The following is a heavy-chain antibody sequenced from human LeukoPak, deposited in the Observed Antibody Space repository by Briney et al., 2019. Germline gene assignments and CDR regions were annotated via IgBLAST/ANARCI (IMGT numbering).Heavy chain of an antibody. CDR2: TYYRSKWYN. CDR3: AMGTGYCSGGSCYYFYYGMDV. CDR1: GDSVSSNSAA. J-gene: IGHJ6*02. D-gene: IGHD2-15*01. V-gene: IGHV6-1*01. Sequence: SQTLSLTCAIPGDSVSSNSAAWNWIRQSPSRGLEWLGRTYYRSKWYNDYAVSVKSRITINPDTSKNQFSLQLNSVTPEDTAVYYCAMGTGYCSGGSCYYFYYGMDVWGQGTTVTVSS.